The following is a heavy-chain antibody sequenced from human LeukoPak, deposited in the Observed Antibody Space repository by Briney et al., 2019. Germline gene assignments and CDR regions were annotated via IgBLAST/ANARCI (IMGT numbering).Heavy chain of an antibody. V-gene: IGHV1-8*01. J-gene: IGHJ6*03. D-gene: IGHD2-21*02. Sequence: ASVKVSCKASGYTFTSYDINWVRQATGQGLEWMGWMNPNSGNTGYAQKFQGRVTMTRNPSISTAYMELSSLRSEDTAVYYCARGTAGPLYYYYYYYMDVWGKGTTVTVS. CDR1: GYTFTSYD. CDR3: ARGTAGPLYYYYYYYMDV. CDR2: MNPNSGNT.